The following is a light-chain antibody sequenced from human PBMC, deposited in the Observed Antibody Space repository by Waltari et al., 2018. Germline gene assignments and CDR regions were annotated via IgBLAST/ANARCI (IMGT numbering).Light chain of an antibody. CDR2: DVT. Sequence: QSALTQPASVSGSPGQSITISCSGLGSAAGASESVPWHQHHPDKAPQVIIYDVTHRPSGVSDRFSASKSANTASLTISRLQPEDEADYYCSSQTLDGLVLFGGGTRLTVL. V-gene: IGLV2-14*03. CDR1: GSAAGASES. J-gene: IGLJ2*01. CDR3: SSQTLDGLVL.